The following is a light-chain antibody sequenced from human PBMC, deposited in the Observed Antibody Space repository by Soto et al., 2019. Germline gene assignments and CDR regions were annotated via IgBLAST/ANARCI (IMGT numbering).Light chain of an antibody. CDR3: QQSYSAPHT. Sequence: IQMTQSPSSLPASVGDRVTITFRASQGVRNDLGWYQQKPGKAPKLLIYAASSLQSGVPSRFSGTGSGTDFILTITSLQPEDFATYYCQQSYSAPHTFGGGTKVDIK. J-gene: IGKJ4*01. V-gene: IGKV1-39*01. CDR2: AAS. CDR1: QGVRND.